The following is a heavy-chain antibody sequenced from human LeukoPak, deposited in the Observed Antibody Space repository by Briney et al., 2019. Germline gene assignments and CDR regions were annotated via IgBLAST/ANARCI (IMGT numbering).Heavy chain of an antibody. J-gene: IGHJ6*03. Sequence: PSETLSLTCTVSGGSISSSSYYWGWIRQPPGKGLEWIGSIYYSGSTYYNPSLKSRVTISVDTSKNQFSLKLSSVTAADTAVYYCASIAARLIFDYYYYMDVWGKGTTVTVSS. V-gene: IGHV4-39*01. CDR3: ASIAARLIFDYYYYMDV. CDR2: IYYSGST. D-gene: IGHD6-6*01. CDR1: GGSISSSSYY.